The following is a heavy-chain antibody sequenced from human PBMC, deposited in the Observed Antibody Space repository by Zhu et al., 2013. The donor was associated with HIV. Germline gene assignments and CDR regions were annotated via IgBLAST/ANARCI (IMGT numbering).Heavy chain of an antibody. J-gene: IGHJ4*02. Sequence: QVQLVQSGAEVKKPGSSVKVSCKASGGTFSSYAISWVRQAPGQGLEWMGGIIPMFGTANYAQKFQGRVTITADESTSTAYMQLSSLRSEDTAVYYCARDHNSGYYSYLTYWGQGTLVTVSX. D-gene: IGHD3-22*01. CDR2: IIPMFGTA. CDR1: GGTFSSYA. V-gene: IGHV1-69*01. CDR3: ARDHNSGYYSYLTY.